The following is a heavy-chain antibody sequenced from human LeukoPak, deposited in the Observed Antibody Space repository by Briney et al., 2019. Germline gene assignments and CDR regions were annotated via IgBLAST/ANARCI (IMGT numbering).Heavy chain of an antibody. CDR1: GFTFSSYG. CDR2: ISYDGSNK. J-gene: IGHJ6*04. V-gene: IGHV3-30*18. CDR3: AKDDCSSTSCGAYYYYYYGMDV. Sequence: PGGSLRLSCAASGFTFSSYGMHWVRQAPGKGLEWVAVISYDGSNKYYADSVKGRFTISRDNSKNTLYLQMNSLRAEDTAVYYCAKDDCSSTSCGAYYYYYYGMDVWGKGTTVTVSS. D-gene: IGHD2-2*01.